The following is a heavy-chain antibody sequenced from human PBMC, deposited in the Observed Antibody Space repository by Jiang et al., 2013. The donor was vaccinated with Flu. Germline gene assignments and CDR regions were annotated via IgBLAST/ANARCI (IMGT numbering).Heavy chain of an antibody. CDR2: SILVTLMP. D-gene: IGHD3-3*01. V-gene: IGHV5-51*01. CDR3: ARLFDFWSDKSRGGMDV. J-gene: IGHJ6*02. CDR1: YW. Sequence: YWIGWVRQLPGKGWSGWGSSILVTLMPDTSPSFQGQVTISADKSISTAYLQWSSLKASDTAMYYCARLFDFWSDKSRGGMDVWGQGTTVTVSS.